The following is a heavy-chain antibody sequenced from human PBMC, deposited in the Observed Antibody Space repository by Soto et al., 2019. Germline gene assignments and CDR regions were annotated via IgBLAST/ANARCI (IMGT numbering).Heavy chain of an antibody. D-gene: IGHD6-6*01. Sequence: GGSLRLSCADSGFTFSSYSMNWVRQAPGKGLEWVSSISSSSSYIYYADSVKGRFTISRDNAKSSLYLQMNSLRAEDTAVYYCARDRYSSSSWGTGMDVWGQGTTVTVSS. J-gene: IGHJ6*02. V-gene: IGHV3-21*01. CDR2: ISSSSSYI. CDR1: GFTFSSYS. CDR3: ARDRYSSSSWGTGMDV.